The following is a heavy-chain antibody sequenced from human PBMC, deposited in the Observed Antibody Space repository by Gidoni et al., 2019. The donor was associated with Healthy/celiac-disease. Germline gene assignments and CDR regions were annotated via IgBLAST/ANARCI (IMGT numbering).Heavy chain of an antibody. V-gene: IGHV5-51*01. J-gene: IGHJ6*02. CDR3: ARRETTVTTYGDYYYGMDV. D-gene: IGHD4-17*01. Sequence: VHLVQSGAEVKKPGESLKISCTGSGYSFPSYWLGWVRQMPGKGLEWMGIIYPGDSDTRYSPSFQGQVTISADKSISTAYLQWSSLKASDTAMYYCARRETTVTTYGDYYYGMDVWGQGTTVTVSS. CDR1: GYSFPSYW. CDR2: IYPGDSDT.